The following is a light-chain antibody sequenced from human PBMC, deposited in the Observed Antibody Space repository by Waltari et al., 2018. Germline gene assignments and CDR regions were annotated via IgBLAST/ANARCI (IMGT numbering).Light chain of an antibody. Sequence: EIALTQSPATLSLSPGERVTLSCSASQSDRDYLIWYQQKPGQAPRLLIYDASNRATGIPARFSGSGFGTDFTLTISSLEPEDYAVYYCQQRSNWLFTFGPGTKVDIK. CDR2: DAS. CDR1: QSDRDY. CDR3: QQRSNWLFT. V-gene: IGKV3-11*01. J-gene: IGKJ3*01.